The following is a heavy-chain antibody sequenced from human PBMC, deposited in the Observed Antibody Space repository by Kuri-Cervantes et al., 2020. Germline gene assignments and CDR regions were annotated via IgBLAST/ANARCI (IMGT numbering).Heavy chain of an antibody. CDR1: GYTFTSYY. CDR3: YCRLLSGDYEN. J-gene: IGHJ4*02. D-gene: IGHD4-17*01. V-gene: IGHV1-46*04. Sequence: ASVKVSCKASGYTFTSYYMHWVRQAPGQGLEWMGIINPSGGSTSYAQKLQGRVTMTRDTSTSTFYMDLSSLRSEDTAVYYCYCRLLSGDYENWGQGTLVTVSS. CDR2: INPSGGST.